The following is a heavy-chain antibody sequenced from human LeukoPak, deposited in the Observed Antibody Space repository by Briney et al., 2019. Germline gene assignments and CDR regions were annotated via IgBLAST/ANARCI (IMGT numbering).Heavy chain of an antibody. J-gene: IGHJ4*02. Sequence: GGSLRLSCAASGFTFSSYWMHWVRQAPGKGLVWVSRINSDGSSTSYADSVKGRFTISRDNAKNTLYLQMNSLRAEDTAVYYRARGNYYDSSGYPLHFDYWGQGTLVTVSS. CDR3: ARGNYYDSSGYPLHFDY. D-gene: IGHD3-22*01. V-gene: IGHV3-74*01. CDR2: INSDGSST. CDR1: GFTFSSYW.